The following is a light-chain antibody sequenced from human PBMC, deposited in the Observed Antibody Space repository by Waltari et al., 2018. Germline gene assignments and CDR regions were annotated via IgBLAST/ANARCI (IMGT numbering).Light chain of an antibody. V-gene: IGKV1-8*01. Sequence: AIRMTQSPSSLSASTGDRFTITCRASQGISSYLAWYQQKPGKAPKLLIYAASTLQSGVPSRFSGSGSGTDFTLTISCLQSEDFATYYCQQYYSYPPWTFGQGTKVEIK. CDR2: AAS. CDR3: QQYYSYPPWT. J-gene: IGKJ1*01. CDR1: QGISSY.